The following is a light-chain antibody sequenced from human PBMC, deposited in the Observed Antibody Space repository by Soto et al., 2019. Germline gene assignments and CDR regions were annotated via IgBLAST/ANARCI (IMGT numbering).Light chain of an antibody. V-gene: IGKV3-11*01. Sequence: IVLTQSPATLSLSPGERATLSCRASQSVGRSLAWYQQKPGQAPRLLIYDASNRATDIPARFSGSGSGTDFTLTISSLEPEDFAVYYCQQRGNWPLTFGGGTKVEIK. J-gene: IGKJ4*01. CDR2: DAS. CDR1: QSVGRS. CDR3: QQRGNWPLT.